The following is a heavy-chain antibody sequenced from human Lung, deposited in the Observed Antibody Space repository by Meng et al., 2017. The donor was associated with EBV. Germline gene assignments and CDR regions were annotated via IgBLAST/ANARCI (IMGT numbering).Heavy chain of an antibody. J-gene: IGHJ2*01. V-gene: IGHV6-1*01. CDR1: GDRVSSSSAA. CDR2: TYYRSKWYN. Sequence: QVYLHQSGPGLVRPPQTPPLTCVSAGDRVSSSSAAWTWIRQSPSRGLEWLGRTYYRSKWYNDYAVFVKSRITINPDTSKNQFSLQLNSVTPEDTAVYYCARGATSVFDLWGRGTLVTVSS. CDR3: ARGATSVFDL.